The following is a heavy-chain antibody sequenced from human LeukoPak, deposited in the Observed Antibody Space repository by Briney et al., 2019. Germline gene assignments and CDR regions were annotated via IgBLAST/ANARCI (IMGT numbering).Heavy chain of an antibody. D-gene: IGHD6-19*01. J-gene: IGHJ4*02. V-gene: IGHV4-61*08. CDR2: IYYSGST. CDR1: GGSISSGDYY. Sequence: PSQTLSLTCTVSGGSISSGDYYWSWIRQPPGKGLEWIGYIYYSGSTNYNPSLKSRVTISVDTSKNQFSLKLSSVTAADTAVYYCARDSGDVAGDFDYWGQGTLVTVSS. CDR3: ARDSGDVAGDFDY.